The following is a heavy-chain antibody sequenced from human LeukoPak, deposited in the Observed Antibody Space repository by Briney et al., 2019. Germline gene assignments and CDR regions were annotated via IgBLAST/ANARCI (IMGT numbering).Heavy chain of an antibody. J-gene: IGHJ4*02. CDR1: GGSMNPYF. D-gene: IGHD3-22*01. Sequence: PSETLSLTCTVSGGSMNPYFWSWIRQPPGKGLEWIGYIYYSGGTSYKASLKSRVTISVDTSKSQFSLRLSSVTAADTAVYYCARVSQDYYDRSGYYYFDFWGLGTLATVSS. CDR2: IYYSGGT. CDR3: ARVSQDYYDRSGYYYFDF. V-gene: IGHV4-59*01.